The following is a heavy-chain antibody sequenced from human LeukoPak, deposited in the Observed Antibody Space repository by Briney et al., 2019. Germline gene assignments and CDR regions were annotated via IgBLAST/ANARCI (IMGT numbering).Heavy chain of an antibody. Sequence: GGSLRLSCAASGFTFSSYSMNWVRQAPGKGLEWVSSITSSSSYIYYADSVKGRFTISRDNAKNSLFLQMNSLRAEDTAVYYCASLPYTSYYFDYWGQGTLVTVSS. CDR1: GFTFSSYS. J-gene: IGHJ4*02. CDR3: ASLPYTSYYFDY. CDR2: ITSSSSYI. V-gene: IGHV3-21*01. D-gene: IGHD1-14*01.